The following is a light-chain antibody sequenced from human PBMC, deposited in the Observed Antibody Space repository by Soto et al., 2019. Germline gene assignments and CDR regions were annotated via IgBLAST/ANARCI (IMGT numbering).Light chain of an antibody. CDR2: DTS. Sequence: EVVMTQSPATLSVSPGEGVTLSCRANQGIGDTLAWYQHKPGQTPRLLIYDTSTRATGVPARFSGSRSGTDFTLTISSVRPEDLGRFYCQQTFNSPITFGQGTRLEIK. J-gene: IGKJ5*01. V-gene: IGKV3-15*01. CDR3: QQTFNSPIT. CDR1: QGIGDT.